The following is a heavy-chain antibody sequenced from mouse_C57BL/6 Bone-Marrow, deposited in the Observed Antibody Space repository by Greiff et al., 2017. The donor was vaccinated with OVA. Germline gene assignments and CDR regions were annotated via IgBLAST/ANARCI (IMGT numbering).Heavy chain of an antibody. Sequence: QVKLQQSGADLARPGASVKMSCQASGFTFTSYPMHWVHQRPGQGLEWIGYINPSSGYTKYNQKVKGKATLTADKSASTAYMQLSSLTSEDSAVSYCAREWFAYWGQGTLVTVSA. CDR1: GFTFTSYP. CDR3: AREWFAY. CDR2: INPSSGYT. J-gene: IGHJ3*01. V-gene: IGHV1-4*01.